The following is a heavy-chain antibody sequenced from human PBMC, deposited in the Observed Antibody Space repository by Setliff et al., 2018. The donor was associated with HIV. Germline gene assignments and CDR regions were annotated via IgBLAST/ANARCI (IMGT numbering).Heavy chain of an antibody. D-gene: IGHD4-17*01. CDR3: ARGILIIGDFDAFDI. J-gene: IGHJ3*02. Sequence: SETLSLTCTVSGGSISSHYWSWIRQPPGKGLEWIGSIYHSGSTYYNPSLKSRVTISVDTSKNQFSLKLSPVTAADTAVYYCARGILIIGDFDAFDIWGQGTMVTVS. CDR1: GGSISSHY. V-gene: IGHV4-38-2*02. CDR2: IYHSGST.